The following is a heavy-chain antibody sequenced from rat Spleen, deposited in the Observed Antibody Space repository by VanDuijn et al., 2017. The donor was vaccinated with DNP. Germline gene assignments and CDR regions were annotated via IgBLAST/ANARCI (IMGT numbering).Heavy chain of an antibody. CDR3: ARHNWERGLFDY. CDR1: GFTFSDYN. D-gene: IGHD5-1*01. V-gene: IGHV5-7*01. Sequence: EVRLVESGGGLVQPGRSLKLSCAASGFTFSDYNMAWVRQAPKKGLEWVATISYDGSSTYYRDSVKGRFTVSRDNARSTLYLQMNSPTSEDMATYYCARHNWERGLFDYWGQGVMVTVSS. J-gene: IGHJ2*01. CDR2: ISYDGSST.